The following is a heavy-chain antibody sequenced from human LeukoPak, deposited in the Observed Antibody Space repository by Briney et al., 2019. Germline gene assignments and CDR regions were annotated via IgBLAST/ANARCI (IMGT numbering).Heavy chain of an antibody. D-gene: IGHD2-2*01. CDR2: IYYSGST. Sequence: SETLSLTCTVSGGSISSYYWSWIRQPPGKGLEWIGYIYYSGSTYYNPSLKSRVTISVDTSKNQFSLKLSSVTAADTAVYYCARGSDCSSTSCPTGDIDYFDYWGQGTLVTVSS. V-gene: IGHV4-30-4*08. J-gene: IGHJ4*02. CDR1: GGSISSYY. CDR3: ARGSDCSSTSCPTGDIDYFDY.